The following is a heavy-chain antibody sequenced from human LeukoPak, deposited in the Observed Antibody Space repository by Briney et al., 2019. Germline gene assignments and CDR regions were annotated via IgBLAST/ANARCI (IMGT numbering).Heavy chain of an antibody. V-gene: IGHV4-39*01. J-gene: IGHJ5*02. D-gene: IGHD3-10*01. Sequence: PSGTLSLTCTVSGGSISSSSYYWGWISQPPGKGLEWIGSIYYSGSTYYNPSLKSRVTISVDTSKNQFSLKLSSVTAADTAVYYCARHRTLWFGELSSNWFDPWGQGTLVTVSS. CDR3: ARHRTLWFGELSSNWFDP. CDR2: IYYSGST. CDR1: GGSISSSSYY.